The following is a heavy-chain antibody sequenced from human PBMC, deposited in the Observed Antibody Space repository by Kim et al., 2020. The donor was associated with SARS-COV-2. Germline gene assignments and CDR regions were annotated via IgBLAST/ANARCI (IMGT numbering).Heavy chain of an antibody. D-gene: IGHD1-1*01. V-gene: IGHV1-58*02. CDR1: GFTFTSSA. Sequence: SVKVSCKASGFTFTSSAMQWVRQARGQRLEWIGWIVVGSGNTNYAQKFQERVTITRDMSTSTAYMELSSLRSEDTAVYYCAAGNRPVLTLYYYYGMDVWGQGTTVTVSS. J-gene: IGHJ6*02. CDR3: AAGNRPVLTLYYYYGMDV. CDR2: IVVGSGNT.